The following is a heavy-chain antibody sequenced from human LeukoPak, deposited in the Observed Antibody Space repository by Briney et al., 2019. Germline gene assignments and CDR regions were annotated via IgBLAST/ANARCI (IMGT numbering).Heavy chain of an antibody. CDR1: GFTFDDYA. V-gene: IGHV3-9*01. CDR3: AKDRGYYYDSSGYDY. CDR2: ISWNIGSI. D-gene: IGHD3-22*01. J-gene: IGHJ4*02. Sequence: GGSLRLSCAASGFTFDDYAMHWVRQAPGKGLEWVSGISWNIGSIGYADSVKGRFTIARDNAKNSLYLQMNSLRAEDTGLYYCAKDRGYYYDSSGYDYWGQGTLVTVYS.